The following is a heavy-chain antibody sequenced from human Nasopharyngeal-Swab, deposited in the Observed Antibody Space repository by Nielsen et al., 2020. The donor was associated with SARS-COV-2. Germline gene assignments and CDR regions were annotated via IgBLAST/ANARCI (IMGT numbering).Heavy chain of an antibody. Sequence: GEFLRFPCAALGFPFSASVIPWVRRPSGKGLEWVGRIRSKANSYATAYAASVKGRFTISRDDSKNTAYLQMNSLKTEDTAVYYCTRPIYCSSTSCSDVWGKGTTVTVSS. D-gene: IGHD2-2*01. V-gene: IGHV3-73*01. CDR3: TRPIYCSSTSCSDV. CDR1: GFPFSASV. CDR2: IRSKANSYAT. J-gene: IGHJ6*04.